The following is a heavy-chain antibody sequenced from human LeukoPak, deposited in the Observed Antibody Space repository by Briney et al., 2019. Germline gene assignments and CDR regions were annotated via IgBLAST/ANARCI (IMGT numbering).Heavy chain of an antibody. CDR1: GGSISSGSYY. CDR2: IYTGGST. D-gene: IGHD3-10*01. CDR3: ARRLHGWFGELLYMGYYMDV. V-gene: IGHV4-61*02. J-gene: IGHJ6*03. Sequence: SETLSLTCTVSGGSISSGSYYWSWIRQPAGKGLEWIGRIYTGGSTNYNPSLKSRVTISVDTSKNQFSLKLSSVTAADTAVYYCARRLHGWFGELLYMGYYMDVWGKGTTVTISS.